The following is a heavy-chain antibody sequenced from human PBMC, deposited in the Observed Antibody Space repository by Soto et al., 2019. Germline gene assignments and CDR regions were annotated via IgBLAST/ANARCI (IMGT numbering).Heavy chain of an antibody. CDR3: ARGGWELSDAFDI. CDR2: IYYSGST. Sequence: SETLSLTCTVSGGSISSYYWSWIRQPPGKGLEWIGYIYYSGSTNYNPSLKSRVTISVDTSKNQFSLKLSSVTAADTAVYYCARGGWELSDAFDIWGQGTMVTVSS. CDR1: GGSISSYY. D-gene: IGHD1-26*01. J-gene: IGHJ3*02. V-gene: IGHV4-59*01.